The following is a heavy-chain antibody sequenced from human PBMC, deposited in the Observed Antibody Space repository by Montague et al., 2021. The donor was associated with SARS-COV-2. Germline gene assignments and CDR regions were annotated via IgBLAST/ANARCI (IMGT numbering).Heavy chain of an antibody. J-gene: IGHJ4*02. CDR3: ARAPPGYWGFVVGVAAHFDY. D-gene: IGHD2-15*01. CDR1: GGSISSSSYY. CDR2: IYYSGTT. V-gene: IGHV4-39*07. Sequence: SETLSLTCTVSGGSISSSSYYWGRIRHPPGKGLEWIGSIYYSGTTYYNPSLKSRVTISVDTSKNQFSLKLRSVTAADTAVFYCARAPPGYWGFVVGVAAHFDYGGQGTLGTVSS.